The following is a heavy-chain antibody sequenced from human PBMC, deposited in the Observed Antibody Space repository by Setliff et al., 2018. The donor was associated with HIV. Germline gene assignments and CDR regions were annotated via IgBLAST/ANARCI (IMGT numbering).Heavy chain of an antibody. V-gene: IGHV1-46*01. Sequence: GASVKVSCKASGYTFTSYYIHWVRQGPGQGLEWMGIMNPNDGGTQYAQNFRGRVSMTRDTSTTTVYMELYSLRSEDTAVYHCARSDISGTGYFDSWGQGTLVTV. J-gene: IGHJ4*02. CDR2: MNPNDGGT. CDR3: ARSDISGTGYFDS. CDR1: GYTFTSYY. D-gene: IGHD1-20*01.